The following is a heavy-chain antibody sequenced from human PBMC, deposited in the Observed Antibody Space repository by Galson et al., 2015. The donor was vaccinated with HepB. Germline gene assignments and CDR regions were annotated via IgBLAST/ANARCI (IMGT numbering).Heavy chain of an antibody. Sequence: SVKVSCKASGYTFSGYYMHWVRQAPGQGLEWMGWINPKSGVTDYAQNFQGSVTMTRDTSISTAYMELIRLRSDDTAVYYCARGTRLTTVKIGGYYMDVWGKGTTVIVSS. D-gene: IGHD4-11*01. CDR2: INPKSGVT. V-gene: IGHV1-2*02. J-gene: IGHJ6*03. CDR1: GYTFSGYY. CDR3: ARGTRLTTVKIGGYYMDV.